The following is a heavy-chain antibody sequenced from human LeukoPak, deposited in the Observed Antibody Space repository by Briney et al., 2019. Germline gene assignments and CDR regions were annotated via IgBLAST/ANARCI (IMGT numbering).Heavy chain of an antibody. CDR3: ASLPYDILSGAFDI. J-gene: IGHJ3*02. D-gene: IGHD3-9*01. CDR1: GYTFTGYY. CDR2: INPNSGGT. Sequence: GASVKVSCRASGYTFTGYYMHWVRQAPGQGLEWMGWINPNSGGTNYAQKFQGRVTMTRDTSISTAYMELSRLRSDDTAVYYCASLPYDILSGAFDIWGQGTMVTVSS. V-gene: IGHV1-2*02.